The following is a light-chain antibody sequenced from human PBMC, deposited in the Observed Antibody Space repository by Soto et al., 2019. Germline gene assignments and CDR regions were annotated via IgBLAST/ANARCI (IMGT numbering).Light chain of an antibody. V-gene: IGKV3-15*01. CDR2: RAS. CDR1: QSVSSN. J-gene: IGKJ1*01. Sequence: EIVMTQSPATLSVSPGERATLSCRASQSVSSNLAWYQQKPGQAPRLLIYRASTRATGIPARFSGSGSGTDFTLTITNLQSEDFAVYYCQHYHNWPPWTFGQGTKVEIK. CDR3: QHYHNWPPWT.